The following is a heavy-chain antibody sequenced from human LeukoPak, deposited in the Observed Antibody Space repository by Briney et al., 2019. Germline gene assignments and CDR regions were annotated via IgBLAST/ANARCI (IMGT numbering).Heavy chain of an antibody. Sequence: PSETLSLTCAVYGGSFSGYYWSWIRQPPGKGLEWLGYIYYSGSTNYNPSLKSRVTISVDTSKNQFSLKLSSVTAADTAVYYCARDRYGYQAPHFDYWGQGTLVTVSS. J-gene: IGHJ4*02. D-gene: IGHD5-24*01. CDR1: GGSFSGYY. CDR2: IYYSGST. CDR3: ARDRYGYQAPHFDY. V-gene: IGHV4-59*01.